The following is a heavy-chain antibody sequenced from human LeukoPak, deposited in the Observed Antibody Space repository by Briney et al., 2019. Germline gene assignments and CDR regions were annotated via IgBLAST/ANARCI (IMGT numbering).Heavy chain of an antibody. D-gene: IGHD3-10*01. J-gene: IGHJ3*02. Sequence: SVKVSCKASGYTFTGYYMHWVRQAPGQGLEWMGGIIPIFGTAHSPQKFQGRVTITADESTSTAYIELSSLRSEDTAVYYCARDRASGYYYGSRSYAFDIWGQGTMVTVSS. V-gene: IGHV1-69*13. CDR3: ARDRASGYYYGSRSYAFDI. CDR2: IIPIFGTA. CDR1: GYTFTGYY.